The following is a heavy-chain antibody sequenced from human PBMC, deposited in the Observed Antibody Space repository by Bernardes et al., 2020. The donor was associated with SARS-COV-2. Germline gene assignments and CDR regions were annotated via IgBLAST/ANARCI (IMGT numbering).Heavy chain of an antibody. CDR1: GFTFSSYW. V-gene: IGHV3-74*01. J-gene: IGHJ6*02. CDR2: INSDGSST. CDR3: ARVGYGYNYYYYGMDV. D-gene: IGHD5-18*01. Sequence: GGSLRLSCAASGFTFSSYWMHWVRQAPGKGLVWVSRINSDGSSTSYADSVKGRFTISRDNAKNTLYLQMNSLRAEDTAVYYCARVGYGYNYYYYGMDVWGQGTTVTVSS.